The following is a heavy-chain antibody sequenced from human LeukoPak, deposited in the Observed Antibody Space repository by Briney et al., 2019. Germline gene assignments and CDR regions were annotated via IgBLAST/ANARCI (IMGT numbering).Heavy chain of an antibody. Sequence: ASVKVSCKASGYTFTGYYMHWVRQAPGQGLEWMGWINPNSGGTNYAQKFQGRVTMTRDTSISTAYMELSRLRSGDTAVYYCARVGSSSWSAEYFQHWGQGTLVTVSS. CDR3: ARVGSSSWSAEYFQH. J-gene: IGHJ1*01. CDR2: INPNSGGT. D-gene: IGHD6-13*01. CDR1: GYTFTGYY. V-gene: IGHV1-2*02.